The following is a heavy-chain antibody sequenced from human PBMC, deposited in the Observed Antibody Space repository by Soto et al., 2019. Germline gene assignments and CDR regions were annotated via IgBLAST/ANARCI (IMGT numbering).Heavy chain of an antibody. J-gene: IGHJ5*02. D-gene: IGHD2-2*02. Sequence: GASGKVSCKASGYTFTSYDINWVLQDTGQGLEWMGWMNPNGGNTGYAQKFQGRVTMTRNTSISTAYMELSSLRSEDTAVYYCARGYCSSTSCYNRNWFDPCGQGTLVTVSS. CDR2: MNPNGGNT. CDR1: GYTFTSYD. CDR3: ARGYCSSTSCYNRNWFDP. V-gene: IGHV1-8*01.